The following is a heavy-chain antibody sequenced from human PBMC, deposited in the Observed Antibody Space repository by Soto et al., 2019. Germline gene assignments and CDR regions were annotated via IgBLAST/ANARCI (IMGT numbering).Heavy chain of an antibody. V-gene: IGHV2-5*02. CDR2: IYWDDDK. D-gene: IGHD3-3*01. CDR1: GFSLTPSGVG. CDR3: AHRVLRTVFGLVTTTAIYFDF. J-gene: IGHJ4*02. Sequence: KESGPTQVKPRQTLTLICTFSGFSLTPSGVGVGWIRQSPGKAPEWLALIYWDDDKRYSPSLKSRLTITKDTSKNQVVLTMADLDPADTATYYCAHRVLRTVFGLVTTTAIYFDFWGQGTPVAVSS.